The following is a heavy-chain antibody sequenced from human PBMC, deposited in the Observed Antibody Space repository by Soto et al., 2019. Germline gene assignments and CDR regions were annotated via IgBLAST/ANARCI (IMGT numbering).Heavy chain of an antibody. D-gene: IGHD3-9*01. J-gene: IGHJ4*02. CDR1: GYTFTSYG. V-gene: IGHV1-18*04. CDR3: ARSPPYYDILTGYYAGYFDY. CDR2: ISAYNGNT. Sequence: ASVKVSCKASGYTFTSYGISWVRQAPGQGLEWMGWISAYNGNTNYAQKLQGRVTMTTDTSTSTAYMELRSLRSDDTAVHYCARSPPYYDILTGYYAGYFDYWGRGTLVTVSS.